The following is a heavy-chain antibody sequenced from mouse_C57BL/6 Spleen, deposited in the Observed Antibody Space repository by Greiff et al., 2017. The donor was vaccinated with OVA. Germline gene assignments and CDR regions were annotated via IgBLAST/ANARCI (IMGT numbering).Heavy chain of an antibody. V-gene: IGHV1-50*01. CDR3: ARGPHTAALDY. J-gene: IGHJ2*01. CDR1: GYTFTSYW. CDR2: IDPSDSYT. Sequence: QVQLQQPGAELVKPGASVKLSCKASGYTFTSYWMQWVKQRPGQGLEWIGEIDPSDSYTNYNQKFKGKATLTVDTSSSTAYMQLSSLTSEDSAVYYCARGPHTAALDYWGQGTTLTVSS.